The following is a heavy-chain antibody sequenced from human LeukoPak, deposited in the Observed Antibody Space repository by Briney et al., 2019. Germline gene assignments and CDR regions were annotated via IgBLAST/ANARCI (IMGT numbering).Heavy chain of an antibody. CDR2: IYYSGST. Sequence: PSETLSLTCTVSGGSISSSSYYWGWIRQPPGKGLEWIGSIYYSGSTYYNPSLKSRVTISVDTSKSQFSLKLSSVTAADTAVYYCARGFLEDYYYYYMDVWGKGTTVTVSS. CDR1: GGSISSSSYY. D-gene: IGHD3-3*01. CDR3: ARGFLEDYYYYYMDV. J-gene: IGHJ6*03. V-gene: IGHV4-39*07.